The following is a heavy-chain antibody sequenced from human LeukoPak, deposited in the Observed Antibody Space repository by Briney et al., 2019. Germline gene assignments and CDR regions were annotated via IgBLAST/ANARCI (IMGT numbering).Heavy chain of an antibody. CDR3: ARLLKFDP. Sequence: PSETLSLTCAVYGGSFSGYYWSWIRQPPGKGLEWIGEINHSGSTNYNPSLKSRVTISVDTSKNQFSLKLSSVTAADTAVYYCARLLKFDPWGQGTLVTVSS. J-gene: IGHJ5*02. D-gene: IGHD3-9*01. CDR2: INHSGST. V-gene: IGHV4-34*01. CDR1: GGSFSGYY.